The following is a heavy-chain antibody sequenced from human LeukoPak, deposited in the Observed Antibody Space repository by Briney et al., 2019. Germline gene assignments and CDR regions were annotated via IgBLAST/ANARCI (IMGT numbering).Heavy chain of an antibody. CDR3: ARGVDYSSGWYRGYYYYYMDV. D-gene: IGHD6-19*01. Sequence: GASVKVSCKASGGTFSSYAISWVRQAPGQGLEWMGGIIPIFGTANYAQKFQGRVTITADESTSTAYMELSSLRSEDTAVYYCARGVDYSSGWYRGYYYYYMDVWGKGTTVTVSS. J-gene: IGHJ6*03. CDR1: GGTFSSYA. CDR2: IIPIFGTA. V-gene: IGHV1-69*13.